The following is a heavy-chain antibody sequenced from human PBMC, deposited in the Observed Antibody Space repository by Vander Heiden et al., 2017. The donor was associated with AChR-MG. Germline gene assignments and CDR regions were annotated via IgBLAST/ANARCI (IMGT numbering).Heavy chain of an antibody. CDR2: IFSNDEK. D-gene: IGHD3-3*01. V-gene: IGHV2-26*01. CDR1: GSSLSTARMG. J-gene: IGHJ4*02. Sequence: QVTLKESGPVLVKPTETLTLTCTVSGSSLSTARMGVSWIRQPPGKALEWLAHIFSNDEKSYSTSLKSRLTISKDTSKSQVVLTMTNMDPVDTATYYCARTTPFGVVRGPLNFDYWGQGTLVTVSS. CDR3: ARTTPFGVVRGPLNFDY.